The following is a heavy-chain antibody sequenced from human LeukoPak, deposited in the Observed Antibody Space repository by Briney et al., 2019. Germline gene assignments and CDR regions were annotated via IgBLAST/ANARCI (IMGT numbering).Heavy chain of an antibody. CDR3: AKDFSGYAYDY. V-gene: IGHV3-23*01. J-gene: IGHJ4*02. CDR2: ISGSGTTT. CDR1: GFTFSSYA. Sequence: GGSLRLSCVASGFTFSSYAMSWVRQAPGKGLEWVSSISGSGTTTYFADSVKGRFTISRDNSKNTLYLQINSLRAEDTAVYYCAKDFSGYAYDYWGQGTLVTVSS. D-gene: IGHD3-22*01.